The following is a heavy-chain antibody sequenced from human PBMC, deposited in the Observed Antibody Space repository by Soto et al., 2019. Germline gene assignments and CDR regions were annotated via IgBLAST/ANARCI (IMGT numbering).Heavy chain of an antibody. Sequence: PGGSLRLSCAIFGFTLSDHYMDWIRQAPGKGLEWVGRSRNKAKSYTTDYAASVKCRVTISRDDSQNSLYLQLNSLKTEDTAVYYCARTTYGDRDYWGQGTLVTVSS. CDR3: ARTTYGDRDY. D-gene: IGHD4-17*01. CDR2: SRNKAKSYTT. CDR1: GFTLSDHY. J-gene: IGHJ4*02. V-gene: IGHV3-72*01.